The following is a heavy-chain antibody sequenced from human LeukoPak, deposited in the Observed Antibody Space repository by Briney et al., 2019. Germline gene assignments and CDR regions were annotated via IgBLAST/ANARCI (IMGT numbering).Heavy chain of an antibody. D-gene: IGHD5-24*01. CDR3: TRRAARWQFDL. V-gene: IGHV3-9*01. J-gene: IGHJ2*01. CDR2: INWKTGNG. Sequence: GGSLRLSCAVSGFDFDDYAMHWVRQAPGRGLEWVSGINWKTGNGIYADSVKGRFTISRDNAKNSLYLQMSSLRAEDTALYYCTRRAARWQFDLWGRGTLLTVSS. CDR1: GFDFDDYA.